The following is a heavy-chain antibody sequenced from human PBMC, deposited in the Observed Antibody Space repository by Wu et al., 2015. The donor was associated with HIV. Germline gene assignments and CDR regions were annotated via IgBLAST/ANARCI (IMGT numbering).Heavy chain of an antibody. CDR3: ARAPSSSSWSHWFDP. D-gene: IGHD6-13*01. CDR2: INPNSGGT. Sequence: GAEVKKPGASVKVSCKASGYTFTGYYMHWVRQAPGQGLEWMGWINPNSGGTNYAQKFQGRVTMTRDTSISTAYMELSRLRSDDTAVYYCARAPSSSSWSHWFDPWGQGTLVTVSS. J-gene: IGHJ5*02. CDR1: GYTFTGYY. V-gene: IGHV1-2*02.